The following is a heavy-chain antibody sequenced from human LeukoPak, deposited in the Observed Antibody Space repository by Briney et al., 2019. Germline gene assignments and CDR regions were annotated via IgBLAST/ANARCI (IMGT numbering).Heavy chain of an antibody. D-gene: IGHD1-26*01. Sequence: GGSLRLSCAASGFNFNSYTMHWVRQAPGKGREWVAVISYDGGDKFYADSVKGRFTISRDNSKSTLYLEMNNLRTEDTAVYFCVRSWKLLQNFDSWGQGTLVTVSS. J-gene: IGHJ4*02. CDR2: ISYDGGDK. CDR3: VRSWKLLQNFDS. V-gene: IGHV3-30*04. CDR1: GFNFNSYT.